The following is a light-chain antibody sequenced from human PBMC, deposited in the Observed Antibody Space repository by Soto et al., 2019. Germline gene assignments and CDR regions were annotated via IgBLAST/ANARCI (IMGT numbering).Light chain of an antibody. CDR1: SSDVGGYNY. Sequence: QSALTQPASVSGSPGQSITISCTGTSSDVGGYNYVSWCQHHPGKAPKLMIYDVTNWPSGVSNRFSGSKSGNTASLTISGLQAEDEADYYCSSYTISSTVVFGGGTQLTVL. J-gene: IGLJ2*01. V-gene: IGLV2-14*03. CDR3: SSYTISSTVV. CDR2: DVT.